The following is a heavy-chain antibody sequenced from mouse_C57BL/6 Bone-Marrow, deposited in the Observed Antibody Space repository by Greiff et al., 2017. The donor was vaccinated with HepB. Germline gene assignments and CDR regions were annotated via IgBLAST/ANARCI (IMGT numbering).Heavy chain of an antibody. J-gene: IGHJ1*03. D-gene: IGHD2-3*01. CDR1: GFTFSSYA. V-gene: IGHV5-9-1*02. Sequence: EVMLVESGEGLVKPGGSLKLSCAASGFTFSSYAMSWVRQTPEKRLEWVAYISSGGDYIYYAGTVKGRFTMSRDNARNTLYLQMSSLKSEDTAMYYCTRGGHSMIHWYFDVWGTGTTVTVSS. CDR2: ISSGGDYI. CDR3: TRGGHSMIHWYFDV.